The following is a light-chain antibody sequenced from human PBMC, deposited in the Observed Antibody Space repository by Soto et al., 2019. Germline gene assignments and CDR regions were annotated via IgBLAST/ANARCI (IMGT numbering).Light chain of an antibody. CDR2: DVT. Sequence: ALTQPRSVSGSPGQSVTIACTGTSSDVGGYYYVSWYQQHPGKAPKLIIYDVTRRPSGVPDRFSGSKSGNTASLTISGLQGEDEADYYCCSYAGSFTFPYVFGTGTKV. V-gene: IGLV2-11*01. CDR3: CSYAGSFTFPYV. J-gene: IGLJ1*01. CDR1: SSDVGGYYY.